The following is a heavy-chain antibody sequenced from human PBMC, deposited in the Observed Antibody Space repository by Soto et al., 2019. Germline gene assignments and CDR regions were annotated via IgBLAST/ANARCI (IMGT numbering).Heavy chain of an antibody. J-gene: IGHJ6*03. V-gene: IGHV3-48*01. CDR1: GFTFSSYS. D-gene: IGHD3-9*01. CDR3: ARDVDYDILTGYYKEYYYMDV. CDR2: ISSSSSTI. Sequence: GGSLRLSCAASGFTFSSYSMNWVRQAPGKGLEWVSYISSSSSTIYYADSVKGRFTISRDNAKNSLYLQMNSLRAEDTAVYYCARDVDYDILTGYYKEYYYMDVWGKGTTVTVSS.